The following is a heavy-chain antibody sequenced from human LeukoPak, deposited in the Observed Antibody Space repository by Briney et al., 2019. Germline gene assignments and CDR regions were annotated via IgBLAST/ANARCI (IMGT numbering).Heavy chain of an antibody. J-gene: IGHJ4*02. CDR1: GFTFGDYA. CDR3: TSAPSELLWFGELSPFDY. D-gene: IGHD3-10*01. V-gene: IGHV3-49*04. Sequence: PGRSLRLSCITSGFTFGDYAMSWVRQAPGKGLEWVGFIRSKAYGGTTEYAASVKGRFTISRDDSKSIAYLQMNSLKTEDTAVYYCTSAPSELLWFGELSPFDYWGQGTLVTVSS. CDR2: IRSKAYGGTT.